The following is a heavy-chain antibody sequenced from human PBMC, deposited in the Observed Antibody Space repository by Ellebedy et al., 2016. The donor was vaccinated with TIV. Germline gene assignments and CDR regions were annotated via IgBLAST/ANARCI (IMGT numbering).Heavy chain of an antibody. Sequence: GESLKISCAASGFTFSSYAMSWVRQAPGKGLEWVSAISGSGDRTYYADSVKGRFTISRDNSKNTLYLQMNSLRAEDTAVYYCAKDRDYYGSGRGYWGQGTLVTVSS. J-gene: IGHJ4*02. CDR1: GFTFSSYA. V-gene: IGHV3-23*01. D-gene: IGHD3-10*01. CDR3: AKDRDYYGSGRGY. CDR2: ISGSGDRT.